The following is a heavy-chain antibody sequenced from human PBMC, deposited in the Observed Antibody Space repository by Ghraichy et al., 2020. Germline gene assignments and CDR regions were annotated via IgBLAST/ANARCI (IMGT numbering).Heavy chain of an antibody. CDR1: GFIFSKAW. CDR3: TTLMSDNHY. D-gene: IGHD3-22*01. J-gene: IGHJ4*02. V-gene: IGHV3-15*01. CDR2: MKSKTEGGTS. Sequence: GASLRLSCAASGFIFSKAWMTWVRQATGTGLEWVGRMKSKTEGGTSDYAAPVKGRFNISRDDSRNTLYLQMNSLKAEDTAVYYCTTLMSDNHYWGQGTLVTVSS.